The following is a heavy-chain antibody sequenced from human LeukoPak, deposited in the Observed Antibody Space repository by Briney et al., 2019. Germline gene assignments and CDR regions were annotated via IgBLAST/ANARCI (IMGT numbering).Heavy chain of an antibody. CDR1: GYTFTSYA. CDR2: INAGNGNT. J-gene: IGHJ4*02. CDR3: AIDWDSSSSRRVFDY. Sequence: GASVKVSCKASGYTFTSYAMHWVRQAPGQRLEWMGWINAGNGNTKYSQKFQGRVTITRDTSASTAYMELSSLRSEDTAVYYCAIDWDSSSSRRVFDYWGQGTLVTVSS. V-gene: IGHV1-3*01. D-gene: IGHD6-13*01.